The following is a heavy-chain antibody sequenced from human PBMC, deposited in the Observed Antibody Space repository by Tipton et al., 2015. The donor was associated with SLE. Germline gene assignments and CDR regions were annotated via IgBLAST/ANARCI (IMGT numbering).Heavy chain of an antibody. CDR2: VGTTADR. J-gene: IGHJ3*02. V-gene: IGHV3-13*01. CDR1: GFTFSRYD. Sequence: SLRLSCAASGFTFSRYDMHWVRQVTGRGLEWISAVGTTADRYYSDSVKGRFTVSRDNAKNSLYLQLNSLRAEDTAVYYCTRESHATFDIWGQGTMVIVSS. CDR3: TRESHATFDI.